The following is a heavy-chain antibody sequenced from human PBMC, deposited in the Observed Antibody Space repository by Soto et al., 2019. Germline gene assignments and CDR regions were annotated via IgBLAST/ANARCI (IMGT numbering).Heavy chain of an antibody. CDR3: STKENGKDYFDC. CDR1: GYSVSSDNW. V-gene: IGHV4-28*01. J-gene: IGHJ4*02. CDR2: IHYSGIT. Sequence: QVQLQESGPGLVKPSDTLPLTCGVSGYSVSSDNWWVWVRQPPGKGLGWIGYIHYSGITYANSFLKSRITLSVDTSKNHISLDLSPVTAVGTAVYYCSTKENGKDYFDCGGAGDLVTRSS. D-gene: IGHD1-26*01.